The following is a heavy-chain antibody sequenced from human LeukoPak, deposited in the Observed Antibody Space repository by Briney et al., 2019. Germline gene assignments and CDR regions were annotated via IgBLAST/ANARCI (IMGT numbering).Heavy chain of an antibody. CDR1: GGSISSYY. D-gene: IGHD3-22*01. Sequence: KPSETLSLTCTVSGGSISSYYWSWIRQPPGKGLEWIGDIYYSGSTNYNPSLKSRVTTSIDTSKNQFSLKLSSVTAADTAVYYCARRDYSSGFYFFDYWGQGTLATVSS. CDR3: ARRDYSSGFYFFDY. CDR2: IYYSGST. J-gene: IGHJ4*02. V-gene: IGHV4-59*12.